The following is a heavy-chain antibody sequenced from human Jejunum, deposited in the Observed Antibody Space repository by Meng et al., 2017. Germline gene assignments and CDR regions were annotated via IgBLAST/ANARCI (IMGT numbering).Heavy chain of an antibody. D-gene: IGHD2-15*01. Sequence: QVQLQESGLGLGIPSGTLSLTCAVYGGSISSSSWWSWVRQPPGKGLEWIGEISLSGSPSYNPSLRTRVTISIDTSRNQFSLSLSSVTAADTAVYYCARHGAAPYFDDWGQGSLVTVSS. CDR3: ARHGAAPYFDD. V-gene: IGHV4-4*02. CDR1: GGSISSSSW. J-gene: IGHJ4*02. CDR2: ISLSGSP.